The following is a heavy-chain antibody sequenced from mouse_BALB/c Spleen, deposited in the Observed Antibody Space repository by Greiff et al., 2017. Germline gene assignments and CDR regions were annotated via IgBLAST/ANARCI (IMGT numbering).Heavy chain of an antibody. CDR1: GFAFSSYD. Sequence: EVKLMESGGGLVKPGGSLKLSCAASGFAFSSYDMSWVRQTPEKRLEWVAYISSGGGSTYYPDTVKGRFTISRDNAKNTLYLQMSSLKSEDTAMYYCARLTGTDAMDYWGQGTSVTVSS. J-gene: IGHJ4*01. CDR2: ISSGGGST. V-gene: IGHV5-12-1*01. CDR3: ARLTGTDAMDY. D-gene: IGHD4-1*01.